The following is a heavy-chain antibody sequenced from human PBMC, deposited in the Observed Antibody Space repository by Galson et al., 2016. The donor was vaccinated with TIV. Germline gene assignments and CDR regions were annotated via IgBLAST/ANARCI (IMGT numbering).Heavy chain of an antibody. Sequence: SLRLSCAASGFSVSFNHMSWVRQAPGKGLEWVSLIYASDTTYYIDSVKGRFTISRDNSKNTLYLQMNSLRVADTAVYYCAKAGKGDAYPNYFDHWGQGALVTVTS. CDR3: AKAGKGDAYPNYFDH. CDR1: GFSVSFNH. D-gene: IGHD5-24*01. J-gene: IGHJ4*02. V-gene: IGHV3-53*01. CDR2: IYASDTT.